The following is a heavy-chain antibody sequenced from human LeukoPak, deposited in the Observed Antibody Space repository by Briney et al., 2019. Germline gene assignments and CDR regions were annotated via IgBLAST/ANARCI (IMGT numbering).Heavy chain of an antibody. CDR3: ARGSYDSSGYPFDY. CDR2: ISSSGSTI. CDR1: GFTFSSYE. V-gene: IGHV3-48*03. Sequence: GGSLRLSCAASGFTFSSYEMNWVRQAPGKGLEWVSYISSSGSTIYYADSVKGRFTISRDNAKNSLYLQMNSLRAEDTAVYYCARGSYDSSGYPFDYWGQGTLVTVSS. D-gene: IGHD3-22*01. J-gene: IGHJ4*02.